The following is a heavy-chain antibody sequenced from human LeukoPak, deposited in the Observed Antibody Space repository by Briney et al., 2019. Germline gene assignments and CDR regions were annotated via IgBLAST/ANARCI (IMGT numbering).Heavy chain of an antibody. D-gene: IGHD2-21*02. CDR3: ARRVTATQHYDY. CDR2: INHSGST. J-gene: IGHJ4*02. V-gene: IGHV4-34*01. Sequence: SETLSLTCAVYGGSFSGYYLSWIRQPPGKGLEWIGEINHSGSTNYNPPLKSRFTISVETSKNQFSLKLSSGTAADTAVYYWARRVTATQHYDYWGQRTLVTVSS. CDR1: GGSFSGYY.